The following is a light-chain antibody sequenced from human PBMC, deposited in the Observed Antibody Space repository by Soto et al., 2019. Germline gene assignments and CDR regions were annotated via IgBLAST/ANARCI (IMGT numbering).Light chain of an antibody. CDR1: SSDVGGYNY. CDR2: EVS. CDR3: SSYSGSSNGV. V-gene: IGLV2-8*01. J-gene: IGLJ3*02. Sequence: QSALTQPPSASGSPGQSVAISCTGTSSDVGGYNYVSWYQHHPGKAPKLMIYEVSRRPSGVSDRFSGSKSGNTASLTVSGRQAEDEADYYCSSYSGSSNGVFGGGTQLTVL.